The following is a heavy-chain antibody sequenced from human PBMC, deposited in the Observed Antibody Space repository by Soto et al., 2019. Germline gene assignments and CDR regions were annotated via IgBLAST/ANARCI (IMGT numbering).Heavy chain of an antibody. CDR2: INPNSGGT. CDR1: GYTFTTYF. J-gene: IGHJ4*02. V-gene: IGHV1-2*02. D-gene: IGHD4-4*01. CDR3: ARDTGYYSEPFDY. Sequence: GASVKVSCKASGYTFTTYFMHWVRQAPGHGLEWMGWINPNSGGTNYAQKFQGRVTLTSDTSISTAYVELSGLTSDDTAVYYCARDTGYYSEPFDYWGQGTLVTVSS.